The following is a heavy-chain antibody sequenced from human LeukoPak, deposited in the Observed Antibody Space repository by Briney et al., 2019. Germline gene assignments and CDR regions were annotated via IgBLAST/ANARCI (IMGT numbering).Heavy chain of an antibody. V-gene: IGHV3-NL1*01. CDR3: GGFEAAAGLDY. D-gene: IGHD6-13*01. CDR2: IYSSGTT. CDR1: GFTFSSYG. Sequence: GRSLRLSCAASGFTFSSYGMHWVRQAPGKGLEWVSVIYSSGTTYYADSVKGRFTISRDKSKNTLYLQMNSLRAEDTAVYYCGGFEAAAGLDYWGQGTLVTVSS. J-gene: IGHJ4*02.